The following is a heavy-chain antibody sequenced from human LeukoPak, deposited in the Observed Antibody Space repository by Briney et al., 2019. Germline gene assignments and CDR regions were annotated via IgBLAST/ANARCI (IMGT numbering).Heavy chain of an antibody. Sequence: RPSETLSLTCTVSGGSINRKSYYWGWIRQPRGKGLEWIGTMYYNGSTYYNPCLKSRVTISVDTSKNQFSLKLSAVAAPDTAVYYCASRSATQNSADYWGQGTLVTVSS. CDR3: ASRSATQNSADY. CDR1: GGSINRKSYY. CDR2: MYYNGST. V-gene: IGHV4-39*01. D-gene: IGHD5-24*01. J-gene: IGHJ4*02.